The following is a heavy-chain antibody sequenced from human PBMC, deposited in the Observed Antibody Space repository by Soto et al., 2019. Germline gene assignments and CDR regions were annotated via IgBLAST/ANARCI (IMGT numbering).Heavy chain of an antibody. J-gene: IGHJ4*02. D-gene: IGHD6-19*01. CDR3: ARVRSGWGIDY. Sequence: QLHLQESGSGLVKPSQTLSLTCAVSGGSISSGGYSWSWIRQPPGKGLNYIGYIYHSGSTYYNPAPKSRVTMSVDRSKNQFSLKLSSVTAADTAVYYCARVRSGWGIDYWGQGTLVTVSS. V-gene: IGHV4-30-2*01. CDR1: GGSISSGGYS. CDR2: IYHSGST.